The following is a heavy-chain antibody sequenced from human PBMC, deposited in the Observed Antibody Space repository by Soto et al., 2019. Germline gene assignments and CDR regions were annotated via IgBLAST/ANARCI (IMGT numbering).Heavy chain of an antibody. CDR2: MYPGDSDT. V-gene: IGHV5-51*01. D-gene: IGHD3-9*01. Sequence: PGESLNISCKGSGYSFATHWIGWVRQMPGKGLEWMGIMYPGDSDTRYGPSFEGRVTISADKSINTAYLQWHSLEAADTAMYYCARRGRELDNYDVLIGFDYWGRGTLVTVSS. CDR1: GYSFATHW. J-gene: IGHJ4*02. CDR3: ARRGRELDNYDVLIGFDY.